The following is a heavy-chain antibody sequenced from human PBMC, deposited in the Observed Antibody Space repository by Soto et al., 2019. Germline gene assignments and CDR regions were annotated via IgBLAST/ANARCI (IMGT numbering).Heavy chain of an antibody. J-gene: IGHJ4*02. Sequence: GGSLRLSCAASGFTFSSYGMHWVRQAPGKGLEWVAVIWYDGSNKYYADSVKGRFTISRDNSKNTLYLQMNSLRAEDTAVYYCARLQGDPYGDYFDYWGQGTLVTVSS. CDR3: ARLQGDPYGDYFDY. CDR2: IWYDGSNK. V-gene: IGHV3-33*01. CDR1: GFTFSSYG. D-gene: IGHD4-17*01.